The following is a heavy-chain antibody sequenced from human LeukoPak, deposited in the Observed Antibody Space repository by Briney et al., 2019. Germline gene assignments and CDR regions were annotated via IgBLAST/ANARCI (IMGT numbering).Heavy chain of an antibody. CDR2: MNPNSGNT. V-gene: IGHV1-8*02. CDR3: ARGRPTEGHDY. Sequence: GASVKVSCKASGYTFIGYYMHWVRQATGQGLEWMGWMNPNSGNTGYAQKFQGRVTMTRNTSISTAYVELSSLRSEDTAVYYCARGRPTEGHDYWGQGTLVAVSS. D-gene: IGHD1-1*01. CDR1: GYTFIGYY. J-gene: IGHJ4*02.